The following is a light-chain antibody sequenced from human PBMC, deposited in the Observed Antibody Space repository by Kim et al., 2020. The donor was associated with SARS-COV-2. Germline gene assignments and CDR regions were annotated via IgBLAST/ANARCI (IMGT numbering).Light chain of an antibody. CDR3: QQSYSTPSIT. CDR1: QSISSY. Sequence: AVVDRVTITCRASQSISSYLNWYQQKPGKAPNLLIYAASSLQSGVPSRFSGSASGTDFTLSISSLQPEDVATYYCQQSYSTPSITFGQGTRLEIK. J-gene: IGKJ5*01. CDR2: AAS. V-gene: IGKV1-39*01.